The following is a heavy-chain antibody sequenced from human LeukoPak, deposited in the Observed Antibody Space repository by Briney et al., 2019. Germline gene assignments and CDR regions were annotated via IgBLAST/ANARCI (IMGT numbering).Heavy chain of an antibody. CDR2: IYPGDSDT. CDR3: ARFSVRGVIRVVGYYFDY. D-gene: IGHD3-10*01. Sequence: GESLKISCKGSGYSFTNNWIGWVRQMPGKGLEWTGIIYPGDSDTRYSPSFQGQVTISADKSISTAYLQWSSLKASDTAMYYCARFSVRGVIRVVGYYFDYWGQGTLVTVSS. J-gene: IGHJ4*02. V-gene: IGHV5-51*01. CDR1: GYSFTNNW.